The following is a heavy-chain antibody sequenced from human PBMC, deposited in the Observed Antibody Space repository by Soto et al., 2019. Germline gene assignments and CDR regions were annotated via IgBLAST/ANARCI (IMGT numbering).Heavy chain of an antibody. CDR1: GFTFSTYA. Sequence: GGSLRLSCAASGFTFSTYAMSWVRQAPGKGLEWVSSISDSGDSTYYADSVKGRFTISRDNSKNTLYLQLNSLRAEDTAVYYCAQSKVGATSNYFDYWGQGTLVTVSS. J-gene: IGHJ4*02. V-gene: IGHV3-23*01. D-gene: IGHD1-26*01. CDR3: AQSKVGATSNYFDY. CDR2: ISDSGDST.